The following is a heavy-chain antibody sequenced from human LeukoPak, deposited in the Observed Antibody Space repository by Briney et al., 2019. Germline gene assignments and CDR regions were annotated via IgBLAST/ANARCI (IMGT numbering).Heavy chain of an antibody. V-gene: IGHV3-23*01. J-gene: IGHJ5*02. CDR2: ISGSGGIT. CDR1: GGSISSSN. D-gene: IGHD6-13*01. Sequence: ETLSLTCAVSGGSISSSNWWSWVRQPPGKGLEWVSVISGSGGITNYADSVKGRFTVSRDSSKNTLYLQMNRLRAEDTAVYYCAKATSPVQSRNWFDAWGQGTLVTVSS. CDR3: AKATSPVQSRNWFDA.